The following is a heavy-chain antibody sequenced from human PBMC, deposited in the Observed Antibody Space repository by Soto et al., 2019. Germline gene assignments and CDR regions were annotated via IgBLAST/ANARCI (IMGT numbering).Heavy chain of an antibody. D-gene: IGHD5-18*01. CDR1: GFTFSSYA. J-gene: IGHJ4*02. V-gene: IGHV3-23*01. CDR3: ASTEGGYSYGPSDY. CDR2: ISGSGGST. Sequence: EVQLLESGGGLVQPGGSLRLSCAASGFTFSSYAMSWVRQAPGKGLEWVSAISGSGGSTYYADSVKGRFTISRDNSKNTLYLQMNSLRAEDTAVYYCASTEGGYSYGPSDYWGQGTLDTVSS.